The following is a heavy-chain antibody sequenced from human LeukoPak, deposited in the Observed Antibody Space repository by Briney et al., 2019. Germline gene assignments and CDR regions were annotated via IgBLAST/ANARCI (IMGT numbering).Heavy chain of an antibody. Sequence: GGSLRLSCAASVFTVSSNYMSWVRQAPWKGLEWVSVIYSGGSTYYADSVKGRFTISRDNSKNTLYLQMNSLRAEDTAVYYCAMGPDYPFDYWGQGTLVTVSS. D-gene: IGHD4-11*01. J-gene: IGHJ4*02. CDR1: VFTVSSNY. V-gene: IGHV3-53*01. CDR2: IYSGGST. CDR3: AMGPDYPFDY.